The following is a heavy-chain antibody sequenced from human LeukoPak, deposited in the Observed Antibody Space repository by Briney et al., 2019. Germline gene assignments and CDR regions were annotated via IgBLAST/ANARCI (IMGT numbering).Heavy chain of an antibody. CDR3: AKLGTTSVTTGY. CDR2: ITGNGDNT. J-gene: IGHJ4*02. CDR1: GFTFSSYS. V-gene: IGHV3-64*04. Sequence: TGGSLRLSCAASGFTFSSYSMHWVRQAPGKGLEYVSAITGNGDNTYYADSVKGRFTISRDNSKNTLYLQMNSLRGEDTAVYYCAKLGTTSVTTGYWGQGTLVTVSS. D-gene: IGHD4-17*01.